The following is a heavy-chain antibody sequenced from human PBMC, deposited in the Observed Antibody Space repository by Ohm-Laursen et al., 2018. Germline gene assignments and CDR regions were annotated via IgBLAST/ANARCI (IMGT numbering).Heavy chain of an antibody. CDR1: GDSVSSSSAA. Sequence: QTLSLSCAISGDSVSSSSAAWNWIRPSPSRGLEWLGRPYYGSKWYNDYAVSVKSRITINPDTSKNQFSLQLNSVTPEDTAVYYCARGRVYGISRPFDYWGQGTLVTVSS. CDR2: PYYGSKWYN. V-gene: IGHV6-1*01. J-gene: IGHJ4*02. CDR3: ARGRVYGISRPFDY. D-gene: IGHD6-13*01.